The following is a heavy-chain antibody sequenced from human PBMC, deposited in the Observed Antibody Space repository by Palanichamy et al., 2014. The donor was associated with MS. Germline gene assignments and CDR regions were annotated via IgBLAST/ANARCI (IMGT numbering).Heavy chain of an antibody. Sequence: QVQLVQFGSELKRPGASVKVSCKAAGYTFSSFAVNWVRQAPGQGLEWMGWINTNTGKPTYAQGLSGRFVFSLGISVNTAYLQIYSLKSEDTAMYFCAREWFDSSGSSRGLDYWGQGSFLAVSS. V-gene: IGHV7-4-1*01. D-gene: IGHD3-22*01. CDR3: AREWFDSSGSSRGLDY. CDR2: INTNTGKP. J-gene: IGHJ4*02. CDR1: GYTFSSFA.